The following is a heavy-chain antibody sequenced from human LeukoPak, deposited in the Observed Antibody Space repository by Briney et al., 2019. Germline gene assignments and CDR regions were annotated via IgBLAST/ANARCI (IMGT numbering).Heavy chain of an antibody. CDR2: ISYDGSNK. J-gene: IGHJ4*02. V-gene: IGHV3-30*03. Sequence: PGGSLRLSCAASGFTFSSYGMHWVRQAPGKGLEWVAVISYDGSNKYYADSVKGRFTISRDNSKNTLYLQMNSLRAEDTAVYYCARDFDYWGQGTLVIVSS. CDR3: ARDFDY. CDR1: GFTFSSYG.